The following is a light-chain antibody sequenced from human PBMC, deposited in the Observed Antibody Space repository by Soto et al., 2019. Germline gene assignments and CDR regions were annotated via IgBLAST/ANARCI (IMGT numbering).Light chain of an antibody. J-gene: IGKJ5*01. CDR3: QQYNNWPPIT. Sequence: EIVMTQSPATLSVSPGERATLSCRASQSVNINLAWYQQKPGQAPRLLIYGTSTRATGVPARFSGSGSGTDFTLTISSLQSEDFAIYYCQQYNNWPPITFGQGTRLETK. CDR1: QSVNIN. V-gene: IGKV3-15*01. CDR2: GTS.